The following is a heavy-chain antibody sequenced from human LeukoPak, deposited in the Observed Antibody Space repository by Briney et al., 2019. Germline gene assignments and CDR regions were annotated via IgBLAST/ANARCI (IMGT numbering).Heavy chain of an antibody. Sequence: GGSLRLSCAGSGFTFSTFAMGWVRQAPGKGLEWVSTISGSGGSTHYADPVKGRFSISRDNSKNTLYLQMNSLRAEDTAVYYCAKGRGQVVITSLDYWGQGTLVTVSS. CDR1: GFTFSTFA. V-gene: IGHV3-23*01. D-gene: IGHD3-22*01. J-gene: IGHJ4*02. CDR3: AKGRGQVVITSLDY. CDR2: ISGSGGST.